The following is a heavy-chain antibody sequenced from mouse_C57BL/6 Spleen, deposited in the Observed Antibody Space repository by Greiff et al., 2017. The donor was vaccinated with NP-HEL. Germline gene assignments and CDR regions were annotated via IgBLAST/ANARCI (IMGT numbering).Heavy chain of an antibody. CDR3: ARGGDLWKDY. CDR2: IYPRSGNT. D-gene: IGHD1-1*01. Sequence: QVQLQQSGAELARPGASVKLSCKASGYTFTSYGISWVKQRTRQGLEWIGEIYPRSGNTYYNEKFKGKATLTADKSSSTAYMELRSLTSEDAAVYFCARGGDLWKDYWGQGTTLTVSS. V-gene: IGHV1-81*01. CDR1: GYTFTSYG. J-gene: IGHJ2*01.